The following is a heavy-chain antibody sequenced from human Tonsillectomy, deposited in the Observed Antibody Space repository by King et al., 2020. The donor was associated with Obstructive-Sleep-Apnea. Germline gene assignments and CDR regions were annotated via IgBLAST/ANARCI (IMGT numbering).Heavy chain of an antibody. CDR2: IYSRGGT. D-gene: IGHD5-24*01. CDR1: GGSIRSGDYY. CDR3: ARPNYRDTFDV. Sequence: VQLQESGPGLVKPSQTLSLTCSVSGGSIRSGDYYWHWIRQPPGKGLEWIGYIYSRGGTYYTPSLRSRVAMSMDTSKNQFSLRLTSVTAADTAMYYCARPNYRDTFDVWGQGTVVVVSS. V-gene: IGHV4-30-4*01. J-gene: IGHJ3*01.